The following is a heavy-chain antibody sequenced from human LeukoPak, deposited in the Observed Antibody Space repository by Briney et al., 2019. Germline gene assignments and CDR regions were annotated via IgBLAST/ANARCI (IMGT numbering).Heavy chain of an antibody. CDR3: ARDDRGAGDYFSIYYTMDV. Sequence: SETLSLTCAVYGGSFSGYYWSWIRQPPGKGLEWIGEINHSGSTNYNPSLKSRVTISVDTSKNQFSLKLSSVTAADTAVYYCARDDRGAGDYFSIYYTMDVWAKGPRSPSP. V-gene: IGHV4-34*01. D-gene: IGHD4-17*01. CDR1: GGSFSGYY. CDR2: INHSGST. J-gene: IGHJ6*02.